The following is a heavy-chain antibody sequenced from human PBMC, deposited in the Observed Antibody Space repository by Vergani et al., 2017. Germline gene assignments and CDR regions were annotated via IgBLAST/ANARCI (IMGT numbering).Heavy chain of an antibody. D-gene: IGHD3-10*01. V-gene: IGHV1-69*09. CDR2: VIPHLEIT. J-gene: IGHJ2*01. CDR3: ARAILSFGELLIEGSRYSDV. Sequence: QVQLVQSGAEVKKPGSSVTVSCRASGGTFGSHTISWVRQAPGQGLEWVGRVIPHLEITTLAQHLQGRVIITADKSTDTAYMELRNLRHDDTAVYYCARAILSFGELLIEGSRYSDVWGRGTLVSVSS. CDR1: GGTFGSHT.